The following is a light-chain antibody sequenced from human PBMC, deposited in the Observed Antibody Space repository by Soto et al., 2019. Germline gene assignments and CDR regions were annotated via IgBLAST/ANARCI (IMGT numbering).Light chain of an antibody. J-gene: IGKJ4*01. CDR2: DAS. V-gene: IGKV1-33*01. CDR1: QDISNY. CDR3: QQYDNFPLT. Sequence: DIQMTQSPSSLSASVGDRVTISCQASQDISNYLNWYQQKSGKAPKLLIYDASNLETGVPSRFSGSGSGTDFTFTISSLQPEDIATYYCQQYDNFPLTFGGGTKVEI.